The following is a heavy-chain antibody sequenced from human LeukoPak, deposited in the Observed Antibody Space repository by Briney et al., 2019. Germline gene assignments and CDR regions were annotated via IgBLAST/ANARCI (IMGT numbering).Heavy chain of an antibody. CDR3: ASYDRLYSSSHNFDY. J-gene: IGHJ4*02. D-gene: IGHD6-6*01. CDR1: GGSISSYY. CDR2: IYYSGST. V-gene: IGHV4-59*08. Sequence: RASETLSLTCTVSGGSISSYYWSWIRQPPGKGLEWIGYIYYSGSTNYNPSLKSRITISVDTSKNQFSLKLSSVTAADTAVYYCASYDRLYSSSHNFDYWGQGTLVTVSS.